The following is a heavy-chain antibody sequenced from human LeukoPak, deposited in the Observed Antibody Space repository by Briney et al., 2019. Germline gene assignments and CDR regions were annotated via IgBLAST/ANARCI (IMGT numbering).Heavy chain of an antibody. CDR3: ARLGSYFDL. Sequence: SETLSLTCTVSGGSLTSYYWSWIRQPPGKGLQWIGYIYYSGSVNYNPSLKSRVTMSVDTSRNQFSLNLSSVTATDTAVYYCARLGSYFDLWGQGTQVTVSS. CDR2: IYYSGSV. V-gene: IGHV4-59*08. J-gene: IGHJ4*02. CDR1: GGSLTSYY.